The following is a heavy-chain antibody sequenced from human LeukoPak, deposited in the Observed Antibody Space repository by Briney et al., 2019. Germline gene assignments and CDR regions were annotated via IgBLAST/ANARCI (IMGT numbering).Heavy chain of an antibody. V-gene: IGHV3-74*01. J-gene: IGHJ4*02. D-gene: IGHD6-19*01. CDR3: ARGRLTSSWYYFDY. Sequence: GGSLRLSCAASGFTFSGYSMHWVRQAPGKGLVWVSRISTDGSSNTYADSVKGRFTISRDNAKNTLYLQTNSLRAEDTAVYYCARGRLTSSWYYFDYWGQGTLVTVSS. CDR1: GFTFSGYS. CDR2: ISTDGSSN.